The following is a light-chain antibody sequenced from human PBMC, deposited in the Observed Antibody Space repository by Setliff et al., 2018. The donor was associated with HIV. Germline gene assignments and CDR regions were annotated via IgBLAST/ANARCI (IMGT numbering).Light chain of an antibody. J-gene: IGLJ1*01. Sequence: QSALTQPASVSGSPGQSITISCTGTSSDVGGYSYVSWYQQHPGKAPKLIIYEVRNRPSGVSNRFSGSKSGYTASLTISGLQADDEADYYCCSFAGSNIPYVFGTGTKVTVL. CDR1: SSDVGGYSY. V-gene: IGLV2-23*02. CDR2: EVR. CDR3: CSFAGSNIPYV.